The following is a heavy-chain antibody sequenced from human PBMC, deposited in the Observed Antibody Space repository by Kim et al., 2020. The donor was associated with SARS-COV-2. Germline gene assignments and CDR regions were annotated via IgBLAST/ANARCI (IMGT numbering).Heavy chain of an antibody. CDR1: GASISSDY. CDR2: IYKSGTT. CDR3: PRSSSGTYFAAFDI. Sequence: SETLSLTCTVSGASISSDYWSWIRQPPGKGLEWMGYIYKSGTTNYNPSLKSRVIISSDTPKNQFSLNLRSVTAADTAVYYCPRSSSGTYFAAFDIWGPGT. J-gene: IGHJ3*02. D-gene: IGHD1-26*01. V-gene: IGHV4-4*08.